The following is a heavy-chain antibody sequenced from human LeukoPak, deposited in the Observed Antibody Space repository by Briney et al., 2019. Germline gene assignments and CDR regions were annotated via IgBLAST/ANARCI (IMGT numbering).Heavy chain of an antibody. CDR1: GFTLSSYA. CDR3: ARDVSSSPEFDP. CDR2: ISYDGSNK. D-gene: IGHD6-13*01. V-gene: IGHV3-30-3*01. J-gene: IGHJ5*02. Sequence: HPGGSLRLSCAASGFTLSSYAMHWVRQAPGKGLEWVVVISYDGSNKYYADSVKGRFTISRDNSKNTLYLQMNSLRAEDTAVYYCARDVSSSPEFDPWGQGTLVTVSS.